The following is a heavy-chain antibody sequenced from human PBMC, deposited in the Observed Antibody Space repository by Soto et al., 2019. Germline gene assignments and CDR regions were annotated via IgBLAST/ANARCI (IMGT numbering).Heavy chain of an antibody. J-gene: IGHJ4*02. D-gene: IGHD3-22*01. CDR1: GFTFSSYG. Sequence: GGSLRLSCAASGFTFSSYGIHWVRQAPGKGLEWVALISYDGSNKYYADSVKGRFTISRDNAKNTLYLQMNSLRAEDTAMYYCAKDAPYYYDSSGYYGPFDYWGQGTLVTVSS. V-gene: IGHV3-30*18. CDR2: ISYDGSNK. CDR3: AKDAPYYYDSSGYYGPFDY.